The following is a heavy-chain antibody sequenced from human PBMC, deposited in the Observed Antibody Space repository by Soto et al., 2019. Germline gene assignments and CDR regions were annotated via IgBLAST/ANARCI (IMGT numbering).Heavy chain of an antibody. CDR2: IAPGNGNT. Sequence: ASVKVSCKASGYAFTDSAIHWVRQAPGQSLELLGWIAPGNGNTKYSQKFQGRVTITRDTSATTAYMELSSLRSEDTAVYYCAKGSRMWTPDYWGQGTLVTVSS. CDR3: AKGSRMWTPDY. D-gene: IGHD2-21*01. V-gene: IGHV1-3*01. CDR1: GYAFTDSA. J-gene: IGHJ4*02.